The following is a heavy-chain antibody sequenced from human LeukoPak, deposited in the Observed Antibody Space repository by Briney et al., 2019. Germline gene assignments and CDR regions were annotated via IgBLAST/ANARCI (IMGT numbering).Heavy chain of an antibody. CDR2: ISGGGGST. V-gene: IGHV3-23*01. CDR3: AKTYYYDSSGYIFYYFDY. Sequence: GGSLRLSCAASGFTFSSYAKSWGRQPAGRGGGWGSAISGGGGSTYYADSVNGRFTISRDNSKNTLYLQMNSLRTEDTAVYYCAKTYYYDSSGYIFYYFDYWGQGTLVTVSS. D-gene: IGHD3-22*01. J-gene: IGHJ4*02. CDR1: GFTFSSYA.